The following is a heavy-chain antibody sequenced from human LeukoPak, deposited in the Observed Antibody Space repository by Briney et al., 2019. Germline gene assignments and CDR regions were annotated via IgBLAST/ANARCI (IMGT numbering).Heavy chain of an antibody. V-gene: IGHV3-48*04. CDR2: ISSSGSTI. J-gene: IGHJ4*02. Sequence: GGSLRLSCAASGFTFSSYAMHWIRQAPGKGLEWVSYISSSGSTIYYADSVKGRFTISRDNAKNSLYLQMNSLRAEDTAVYYCARGDIAAALEFDYWGQGTLVTVSS. CDR3: ARGDIAAALEFDY. D-gene: IGHD6-13*01. CDR1: GFTFSSYA.